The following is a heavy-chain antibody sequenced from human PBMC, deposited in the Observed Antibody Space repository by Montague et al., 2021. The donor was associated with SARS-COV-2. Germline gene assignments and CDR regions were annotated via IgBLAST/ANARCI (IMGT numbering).Heavy chain of an antibody. V-gene: IGHV4-61*01. CDR2: LFHIDTA. D-gene: IGHD6-13*01. CDR1: DGSVISTYPH. Sequence: SETLSLTCTVSDGSVISTYPHWHWVRQSPGRGLEWIGGYLFHIDTADYNASLRSRVTISVDTSKNQFSLKLTSVTAADTAVYYCTRGIDSHKTGYWGQGIQVTVSS. J-gene: IGHJ4*02. CDR3: TRGIDSHKTGY.